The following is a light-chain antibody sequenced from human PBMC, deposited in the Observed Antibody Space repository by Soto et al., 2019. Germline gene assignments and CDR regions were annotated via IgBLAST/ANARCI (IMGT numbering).Light chain of an antibody. J-gene: IGKJ2*01. CDR2: AVS. V-gene: IGKV3-20*01. CDR1: QSVGGRY. CDR3: QLYGGSPLYT. Sequence: IVLTQSPCTLSLSPGESATLSCRASQSVGGRYLAWYQHQPGQAPRLLIYAVSARATGIPDRFSGGGSGTDFTLTISRLEPEDSALYYCQLYGGSPLYTFGQGTKLEIK.